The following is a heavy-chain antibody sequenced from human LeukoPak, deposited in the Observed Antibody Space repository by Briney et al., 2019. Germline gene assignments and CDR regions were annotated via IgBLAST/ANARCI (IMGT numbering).Heavy chain of an antibody. CDR2: IYYSGST. CDR3: ARDRGGYFDL. CDR1: GGTISSYY. D-gene: IGHD4-17*01. J-gene: IGHJ2*01. V-gene: IGHV4-59*01. Sequence: PSETLSLTCTVSGGTISSYYWSWIRQPPGKGLGWIGYIYYSGSTNYNPSLKSRVTISVDTSKNQFSLKLSSVTAADTAVFYCARDRGGYFDLWGRGTLVTVSS.